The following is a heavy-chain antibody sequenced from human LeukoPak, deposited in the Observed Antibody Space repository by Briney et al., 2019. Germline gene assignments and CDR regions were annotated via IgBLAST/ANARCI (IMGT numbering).Heavy chain of an antibody. Sequence: AGGSLRLSCAASGFTFSSYSMNWVRQAPGKGLEWVAVISYDGSNKYYADSVKGRFTISRDNSKNTLYLQMNSLRAEDTAVYYCARDAGFVVVTAIPGYWGQGTLVTVSS. V-gene: IGHV3-30*03. D-gene: IGHD2-21*02. CDR3: ARDAGFVVVTAIPGY. CDR1: GFTFSSYS. J-gene: IGHJ4*02. CDR2: ISYDGSNK.